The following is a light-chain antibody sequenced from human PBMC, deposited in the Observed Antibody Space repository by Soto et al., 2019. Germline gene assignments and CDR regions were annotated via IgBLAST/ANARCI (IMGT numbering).Light chain of an antibody. CDR3: MQATQFPRT. J-gene: IGKJ1*01. CDR2: RVS. V-gene: IGKV2-24*01. Sequence: DIVMTQTPLSAPVTLGQPASISCRSSQSLVHNNGNTYSSWLQQRPGQPPRLLIYRVSNRLSGVPDRFSGSGAGADFTLMISRVEPEDVGVYYCMQATQFPRTFGQGTKVDIK. CDR1: QSLVHNNGNTY.